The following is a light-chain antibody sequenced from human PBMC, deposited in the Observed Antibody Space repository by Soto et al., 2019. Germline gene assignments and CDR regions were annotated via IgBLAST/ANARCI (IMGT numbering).Light chain of an antibody. J-gene: IGLJ2*01. V-gene: IGLV1-47*01. CDR3: AAWDDSRSGGV. CDR2: RNN. CDR1: SSNIGSNY. Sequence: QSVLTQPPSASGTPGQRVTISCSGSSSNIGSNYVYWYQQLPGTAPKLLIYRNNQRPSGVPDRVSGSKSGTSASLAISGLRSEDEADYYCAAWDDSRSGGVFGGGTKLTVL.